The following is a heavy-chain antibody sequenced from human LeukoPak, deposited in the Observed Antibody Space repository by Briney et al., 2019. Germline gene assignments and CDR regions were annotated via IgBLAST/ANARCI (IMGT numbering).Heavy chain of an antibody. CDR2: VSTRGTTI. Sequence: GGSLRLSCAASGFTFSSYEMNWVRQAPWKGLEWVSYVSTRGTTIYYADSVKGRLTISRDNAKNSLYLQMNSLRAEDTAVYYCARDGRNYFDSSDYFPNFFDYWGQGTLVTVSS. CDR1: GFTFSSYE. CDR3: ARDGRNYFDSSDYFPNFFDY. V-gene: IGHV3-48*03. D-gene: IGHD3-22*01. J-gene: IGHJ4*02.